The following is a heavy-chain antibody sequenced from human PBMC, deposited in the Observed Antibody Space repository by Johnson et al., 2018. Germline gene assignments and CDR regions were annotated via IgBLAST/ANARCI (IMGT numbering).Heavy chain of an antibody. CDR2: VSYDGNNE. CDR1: GFTFSNYA. CDR3: AKRGASYDFDY. V-gene: IGHV3-30*18. Sequence: QVQLVQSGGGVVQPGRSLRLSCVGSGFTFSNYAMNWVRQAPGKGLEWVAVVSYDGNNENYADSVKGRLTITRDNSKNTVYLQMNSLRLADTAVYDCAKRGASYDFDYWGQGTLVTVSS. D-gene: IGHD3-10*01. J-gene: IGHJ4*02.